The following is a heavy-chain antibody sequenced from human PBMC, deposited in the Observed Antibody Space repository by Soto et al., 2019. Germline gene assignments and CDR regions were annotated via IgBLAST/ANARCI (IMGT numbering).Heavy chain of an antibody. CDR3: ARDGMEEDIVVVPAAMENWFDP. CDR1: GFTFSSYS. J-gene: IGHJ5*02. D-gene: IGHD2-2*01. CDR2: ISSSSSYI. V-gene: IGHV3-21*01. Sequence: PGGSLRLSCAASGFTFSSYSMNWVRQAPGKGLEWVSSISSSSSYIYYADSVKGRFTISRDNAKNSLYLQMNSLRAEDTAVYYCARDGMEEDIVVVPAAMENWFDPWGQGTLVTVSS.